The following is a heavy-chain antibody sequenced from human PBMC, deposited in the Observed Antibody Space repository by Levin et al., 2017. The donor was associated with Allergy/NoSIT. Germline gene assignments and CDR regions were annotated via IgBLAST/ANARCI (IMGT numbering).Heavy chain of an antibody. D-gene: IGHD2-21*01. J-gene: IGHJ4*02. V-gene: IGHV3-53*01. Sequence: GGSLRLSCAASGFTVSSNYMSWVRQAPGKGLEWVGVIYSGGSTYYADSVKGRFTISRDNSKNPLYLQMNSLRAEDTAVYYCVRDVVGVDYWGQGTLVTVSS. CDR2: IYSGGST. CDR3: VRDVVGVDY. CDR1: GFTVSSNY.